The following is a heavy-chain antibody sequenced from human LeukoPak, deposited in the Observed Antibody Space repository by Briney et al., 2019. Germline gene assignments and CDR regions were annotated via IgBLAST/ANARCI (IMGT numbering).Heavy chain of an antibody. CDR3: IRGGSTYFQH. V-gene: IGHV3-74*01. Sequence: GGSLRLSCAASGFTFSGYWMHWVRQAPGKGLVWVSRIYSDGSSTNYADSVKGRFTSSRDNAKNTLFLQMNSLRAEDTAVYYCIRGGSTYFQHWGQGTLVTVSS. CDR2: IYSDGSST. D-gene: IGHD5/OR15-5a*01. J-gene: IGHJ1*01. CDR1: GFTFSGYW.